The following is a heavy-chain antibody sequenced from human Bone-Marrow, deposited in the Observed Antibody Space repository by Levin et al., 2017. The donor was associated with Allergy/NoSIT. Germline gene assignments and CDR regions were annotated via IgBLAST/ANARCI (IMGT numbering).Heavy chain of an antibody. CDR1: GGSFSGYY. D-gene: IGHD5-24*01. V-gene: IGHV4-34*01. CDR2: INHSGST. J-gene: IGHJ5*02. Sequence: SQTLSLTCAVYGGSFSGYYWSWIRQPPGKGLEWIGEINHSGSTNYNPSLKSRVTISVDTSKNQFSLKLSSVTAADTAVYYCASPIPPRDGYNLPWGQGTLVTVSS. CDR3: ASPIPPRDGYNLP.